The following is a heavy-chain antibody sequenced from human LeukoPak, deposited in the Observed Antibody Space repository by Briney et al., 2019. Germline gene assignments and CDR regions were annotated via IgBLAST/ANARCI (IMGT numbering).Heavy chain of an antibody. J-gene: IGHJ4*02. V-gene: IGHV4-39*01. D-gene: IGHD3-3*01. Sequence: SETLSLTCTVSGGSLSSSTYYWGWIRQPPGKGLEWIGNIYYSGSTYSNPSLRSRVTISVETSKSQFSLKLSSVTTADTAVYFCARGITIFGIVTLRYFDYWGQGTLVTVSS. CDR2: IYYSGST. CDR3: ARGITIFGIVTLRYFDY. CDR1: GGSLSSSTYY.